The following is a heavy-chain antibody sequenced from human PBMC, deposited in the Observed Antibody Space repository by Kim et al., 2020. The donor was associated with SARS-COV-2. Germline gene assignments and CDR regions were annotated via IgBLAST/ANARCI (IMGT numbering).Heavy chain of an antibody. CDR3: ARGSGGCSGTYTCDY. CDR2: INPNSGAT. Sequence: ASVKVSCKSSGYTFTGYYIHWVRQAPGQGLEWMGRINPNSGATNYVQKFQGRVTMTRDTSISTAYMELSRLRSDDTAVYYCARGSGGCSGTYTCDYWGQG. V-gene: IGHV1-2*06. CDR1: GYTFTGYY. J-gene: IGHJ4*02. D-gene: IGHD3-10*02.